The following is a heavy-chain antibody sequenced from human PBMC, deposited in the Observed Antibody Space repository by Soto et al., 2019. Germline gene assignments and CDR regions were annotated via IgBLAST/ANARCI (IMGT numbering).Heavy chain of an antibody. CDR1: GFTFSSYW. CDR3: AREYRIRRRDREDV. D-gene: IGHD5-18*01. V-gene: IGHV3-7*01. J-gene: IGHJ6*02. CDR2: IKQDGSEK. Sequence: EVQLVESGGGLVQPGGSLRLSCAASGFTFSSYWMSWVRQAPGKGLEWVANIKQDGSEKYYVDSVKGRFTISRDNAKNSLYLQMNSLRAEDTAVYYCAREYRIRRRDREDVWGQGTTVTVSS.